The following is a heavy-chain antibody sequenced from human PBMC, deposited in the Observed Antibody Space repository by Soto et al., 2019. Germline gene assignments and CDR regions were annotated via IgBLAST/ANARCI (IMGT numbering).Heavy chain of an antibody. D-gene: IGHD2-15*01. CDR2: IIPILGTV. Sequence: QVQLVQSGSEVKKPGSSVRVSCKGSGATFNNYAVGWVRQAPGQGLEWMGGIIPILGTVDIAQKFQGRITLFADTSRTTVDMELRSLTSEDTALYYCASTDCSSHSCSIRGHHYYYGMDVWGQGTSVTVS. J-gene: IGHJ6*02. CDR1: GATFNNYA. CDR3: ASTDCSSHSCSIRGHHYYYGMDV. V-gene: IGHV1-69*06.